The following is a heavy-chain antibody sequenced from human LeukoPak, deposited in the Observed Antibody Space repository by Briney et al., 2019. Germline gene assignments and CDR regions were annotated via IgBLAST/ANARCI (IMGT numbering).Heavy chain of an antibody. CDR1: GYTFTNSY. J-gene: IGHJ3*02. CDR2: INPSGAST. CDR3: ARTQRQGYCSGGYCYSDAFDI. Sequence: ASVKVSCKASGYTFTNSYMHWVRQAPGQGLQWMGIINPSGASTSYAQRFQGRVTMTRDTSTSTVYMGLSSLRSEDTAVYYCARTQRQGYCSGGYCYSDAFDIWGQGTMVTVSS. D-gene: IGHD2-15*01. V-gene: IGHV1-46*03.